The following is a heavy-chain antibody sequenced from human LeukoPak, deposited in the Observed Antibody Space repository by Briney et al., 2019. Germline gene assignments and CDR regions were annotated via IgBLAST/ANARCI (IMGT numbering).Heavy chain of an antibody. CDR2: IYYSGST. CDR1: GGSISSYY. D-gene: IGHD4-17*01. V-gene: IGHV4-59*01. Sequence: PSETLSLTCTVSGGSISSYYWSWIRQPPGKGLEWIGYIYYSGSTNYNPSFKSRVTISVDTSKNQFSLKLSSVTAADTAVYYCARVRDDYGDYFDYWGQGTLVTVSS. J-gene: IGHJ4*02. CDR3: ARVRDDYGDYFDY.